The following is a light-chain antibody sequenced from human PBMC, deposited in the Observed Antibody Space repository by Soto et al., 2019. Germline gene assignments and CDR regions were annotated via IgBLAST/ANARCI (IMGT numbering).Light chain of an antibody. CDR2: GAS. J-gene: IGKJ2*01. CDR1: QSVTNGY. CDR3: QQYGRSPAT. V-gene: IGKV3-20*01. Sequence: EIGLTQSPGTLSLSPGERATLSCRASQSVTNGYFAWYQQKPGQAPRLLIHGASNRATGIPDRFIGSGSGTDFTLPISRLEPEDFAVYHCQQYGRSPATFGQGTKLEIK.